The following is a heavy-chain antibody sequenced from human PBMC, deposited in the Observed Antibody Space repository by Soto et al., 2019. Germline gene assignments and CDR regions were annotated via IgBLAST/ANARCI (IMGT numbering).Heavy chain of an antibody. CDR2: INPNSGGT. CDR1: GYTFTGYY. Sequence: WASVKVSCKASGYTFTGYYMHWVRQAPGQGLEWMGWINPNSGGTNYAQKFQGWVTMTRDTSISTAYMELSRLRSDDTAVYYCARGWRRTTVVTPFYYYYGMDVWGQGTTVTVSS. V-gene: IGHV1-2*04. CDR3: ARGWRRTTVVTPFYYYYGMDV. J-gene: IGHJ6*02. D-gene: IGHD4-17*01.